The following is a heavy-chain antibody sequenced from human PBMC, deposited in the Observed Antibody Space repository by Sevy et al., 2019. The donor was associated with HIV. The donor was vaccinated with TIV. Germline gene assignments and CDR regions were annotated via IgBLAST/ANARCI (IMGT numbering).Heavy chain of an antibody. Sequence: ASVKVSCKASGYTFTSSYMNWVRQAPGQGLEWMGIINPNSGSTTYAQKFQGRVTMTRDTSSSTVYMELSSLRSEDTAEYYGARSLFGYSGSYYEGYNFNYWGQGPLVTVAP. J-gene: IGHJ4*02. D-gene: IGHD1-26*01. V-gene: IGHV1-46*01. CDR3: ARSLFGYSGSYYEGYNFNY. CDR2: INPNSGST. CDR1: GYTFTSSY.